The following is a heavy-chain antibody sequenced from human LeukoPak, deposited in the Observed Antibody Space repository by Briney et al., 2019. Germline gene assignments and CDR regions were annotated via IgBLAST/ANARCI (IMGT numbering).Heavy chain of an antibody. CDR2: ISYDGSNK. J-gene: IGHJ4*02. CDR3: AKWAVLLWFGESSSGYYFDY. Sequence: GGSLRLSCAASGFTLGSYWMAWVRQAPGKGLEWVAVISYDGSNKYYADSVKGRFTISRDNSKNTLYLQMNSLRAEDTAVYYCAKWAVLLWFGESSSGYYFDYWGQGALVTVSS. D-gene: IGHD3-10*01. V-gene: IGHV3-30*18. CDR1: GFTLGSYW.